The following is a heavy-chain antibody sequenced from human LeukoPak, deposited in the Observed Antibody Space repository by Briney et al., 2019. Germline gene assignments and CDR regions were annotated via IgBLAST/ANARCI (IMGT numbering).Heavy chain of an antibody. V-gene: IGHV4-59*01. CDR3: AREVVGIAAAGGKRFDP. D-gene: IGHD6-13*01. J-gene: IGHJ5*02. Sequence: SETLSLTCTVSGGSIGSYYWSWIRQPPGKGLEWIGYIYYSGSTNYNPSLKSRVTISVDTSKNQFSLKLSSVTAADTAVYYCAREVVGIAAAGGKRFDPWGQGTLVTVSS. CDR2: IYYSGST. CDR1: GGSIGSYY.